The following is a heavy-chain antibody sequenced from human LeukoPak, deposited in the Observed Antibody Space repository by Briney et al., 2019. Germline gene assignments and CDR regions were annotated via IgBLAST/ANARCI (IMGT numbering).Heavy chain of an antibody. CDR3: AIEALTTVYFNV. V-gene: IGHV3-66*01. CDR2: IYSGGST. J-gene: IGHJ6*02. CDR1: GFTVSSNY. Sequence: GGSLRLSCAASGFTVSSNYMSWVRQAPGKGLEWVSVIYSGGSTYYADSVKGRFTISRDNSKNTLYLQMNSLRAEDTAVYYCAIEALTTVYFNVWGQGTTVTVSS. D-gene: IGHD4-4*01.